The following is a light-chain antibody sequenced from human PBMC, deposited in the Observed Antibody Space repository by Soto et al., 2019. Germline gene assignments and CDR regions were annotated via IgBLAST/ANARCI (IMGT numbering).Light chain of an antibody. CDR2: EGS. Sequence: QSVLTQPASVSGSPGQSITISCTGTSSDVGNYNLVSWYQQYPGKAPKLMIYEGSKRPSGVSNRFSGSKSGNTASLTISGLQAEDEGDYYCCSYASSSTVVFGGGTKLTVL. V-gene: IGLV2-23*01. CDR3: CSYASSSTVV. CDR1: SSDVGNYNL. J-gene: IGLJ3*02.